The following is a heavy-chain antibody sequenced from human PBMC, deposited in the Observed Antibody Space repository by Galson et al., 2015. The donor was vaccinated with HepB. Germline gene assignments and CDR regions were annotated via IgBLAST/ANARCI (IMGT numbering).Heavy chain of an antibody. CDR1: GGSISSGDYY. Sequence: LSLTCTVSGGSISSGDYYWSWIRQPPGKGLEWIGYIYYSGSTYYNPSLKSRVTISVDTSKNQFSLKLSSVTAADTAVYYCAREGGGRYYDSSGYYPPDYWGQGTLVTVAS. D-gene: IGHD3-22*01. CDR3: AREGGGRYYDSSGYYPPDY. CDR2: IYYSGST. J-gene: IGHJ4*02. V-gene: IGHV4-30-4*01.